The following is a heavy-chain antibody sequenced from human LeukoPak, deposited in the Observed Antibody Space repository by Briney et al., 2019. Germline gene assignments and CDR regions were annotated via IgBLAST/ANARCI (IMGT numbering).Heavy chain of an antibody. CDR1: GYTFTSYY. V-gene: IGHV1-46*01. CDR2: INPSGGST. D-gene: IGHD2-15*01. Sequence: ASVKVSCKASGYTFTSYYMHWVRQAPGQGLEWMGIINPSGGSTSYAQKFQGRVTMTRDTSISTAYMELSRLRSDDTAVYYCARGRYCSGGSCYFNWFDPWGQGTLVTVSS. J-gene: IGHJ5*02. CDR3: ARGRYCSGGSCYFNWFDP.